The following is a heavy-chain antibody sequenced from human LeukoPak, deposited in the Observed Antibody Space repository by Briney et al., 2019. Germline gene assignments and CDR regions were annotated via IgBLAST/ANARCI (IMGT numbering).Heavy chain of an antibody. J-gene: IGHJ4*02. V-gene: IGHV3-48*01. CDR2: IRTIAEGAKYA. D-gene: IGHD4-17*01. Sequence: GGSLRLSCATSVFSFTDYPMNWVRQAPGKGRECSSNIRTIAEGAKYAYYADSVQGRVTISRDDGKNTLYLQTNSLRAEDTAVYYCAKDHGDYDLDHWGQGTLVTVSS. CDR1: VFSFTDYP. CDR3: AKDHGDYDLDH.